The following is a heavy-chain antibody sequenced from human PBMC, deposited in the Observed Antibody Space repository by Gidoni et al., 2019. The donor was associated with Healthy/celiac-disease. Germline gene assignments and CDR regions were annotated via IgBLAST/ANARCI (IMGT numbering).Heavy chain of an antibody. CDR1: GGLISSCDYY. V-gene: IGHV4-30-4*01. Sequence: QVQLQESGPGLVKPSQTLPLTCTVSGGLISSCDYYWSWIRQPPGKGLEWIGYIYSSGSTYYTPSLKSRVTISVDTSKNQFSLKLSSVTAADTAVYYCARAIRSPIGRYYYYYGMDVWGQGTTVTVSS. CDR3: ARAIRSPIGRYYYYYGMDV. J-gene: IGHJ6*02. D-gene: IGHD3-3*01. CDR2: IYSSGST.